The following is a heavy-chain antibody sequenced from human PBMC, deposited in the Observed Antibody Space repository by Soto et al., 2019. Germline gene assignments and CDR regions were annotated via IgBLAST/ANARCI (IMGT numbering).Heavy chain of an antibody. Sequence: KVSCKASVGTFSSYAISWVRQAPGQGLEWMGGIIPIFGTANYAQKFQGRVTITADKSTSTAYMELSSLRSEDTAVYYCASPRNYYDSSGPQYYFDYWGQGTLVTVSS. J-gene: IGHJ4*02. CDR1: VGTFSSYA. CDR3: ASPRNYYDSSGPQYYFDY. D-gene: IGHD3-22*01. CDR2: IIPIFGTA. V-gene: IGHV1-69*06.